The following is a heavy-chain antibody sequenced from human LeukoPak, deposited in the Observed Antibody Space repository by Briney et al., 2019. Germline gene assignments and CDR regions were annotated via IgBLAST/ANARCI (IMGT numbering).Heavy chain of an antibody. D-gene: IGHD3-22*01. J-gene: IGHJ4*02. V-gene: IGHV1-2*02. Sequence: ASVKVSCKASEYTFTSYDINWVRQATGQGLEWMGWINPNSGATNYAQKFQGRVTMTRDTSISTAYMELSRLRSDDTAVYYCARDKNYYDSSGLDYWGQGNLVTVSS. CDR2: INPNSGAT. CDR1: EYTFTSYD. CDR3: ARDKNYYDSSGLDY.